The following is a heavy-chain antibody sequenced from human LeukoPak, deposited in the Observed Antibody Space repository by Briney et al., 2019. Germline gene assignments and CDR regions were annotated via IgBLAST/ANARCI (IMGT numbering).Heavy chain of an antibody. CDR3: TRDRSSSWYNPYYFDY. Sequence: GGSLRLSCTASGFTFGDYAMNWFRQAPGKGLEWVGFIRCKAYGGTTEYAASVKGRFTISRDDSKSIAYLQMNSLKTEDTAVYYCTRDRSSSWYNPYYFDYWGQGTLVTVSS. V-gene: IGHV3-49*03. CDR1: GFTFGDYA. CDR2: IRCKAYGGTT. J-gene: IGHJ4*02. D-gene: IGHD6-13*01.